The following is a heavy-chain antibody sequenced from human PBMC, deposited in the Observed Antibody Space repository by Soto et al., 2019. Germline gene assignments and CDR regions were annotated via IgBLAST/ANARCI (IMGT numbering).Heavy chain of an antibody. V-gene: IGHV3-21*06. CDR1: GFTFTRYS. Sequence: GGSLRLSCAASGFTFTRYSMNWVRQAPGKGLEWVSSISSTTNYIYYGDSMKGRFTFSRDNAKNSLYLEMNSLRAEDTAVYYCARESEDLTSNFDYWGQGTLVTVSS. CDR2: ISSTTNYI. J-gene: IGHJ4*02. CDR3: ARESEDLTSNFDY.